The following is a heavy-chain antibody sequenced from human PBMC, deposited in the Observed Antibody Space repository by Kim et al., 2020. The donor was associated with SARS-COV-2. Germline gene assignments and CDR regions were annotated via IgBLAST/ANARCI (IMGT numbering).Heavy chain of an antibody. V-gene: IGHV3-7*05. J-gene: IGHJ4*02. CDR2: IKQDGSEK. D-gene: IGHD5-18*01. CDR1: GFTFSSYW. Sequence: GGSLRLSCAASGFTFSSYWMSWVRQAPGKGLEWVANIKQDGSEKYYVDSVKGRFTISRDNAKNSLYLQMNSLRAEDTAVYYCARVARGYSYGAPFDYWGQGTLVTVSS. CDR3: ARVARGYSYGAPFDY.